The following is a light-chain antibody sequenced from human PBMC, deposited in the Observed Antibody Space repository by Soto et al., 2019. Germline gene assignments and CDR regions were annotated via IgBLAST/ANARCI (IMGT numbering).Light chain of an antibody. J-gene: IGLJ3*02. CDR2: EVS. CDR1: SSDVGAYNY. CDR3: TSYPTSSTWV. Sequence: QSALTQPASVSGSPGQSITISCTGTSSDVGAYNYVSWYQQYPGKAPKLMISEVSNRPSGVSNRFSGSKSGNTASLTIAWLQAEDESNYYCTSYPTSSTWVFGGGTQLTVL. V-gene: IGLV2-14*01.